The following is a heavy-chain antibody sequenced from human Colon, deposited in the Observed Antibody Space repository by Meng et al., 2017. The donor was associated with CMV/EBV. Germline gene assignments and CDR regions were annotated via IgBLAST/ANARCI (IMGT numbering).Heavy chain of an antibody. D-gene: IGHD2-8*01. V-gene: IGHV4-39*07. CDR2: IYYRGRT. CDR1: GGSISSSGYN. J-gene: IGHJ5*02. Sequence: GSLRLSCTVSGGSISSSGYNWGWIRQPPGEGLEWIGSIYYRGRTYYNPSLKSRVTMSIDTSKNQFSLKLSSVTAADTAVYYCARDISAYCTNGVCYTRGWFDPWGQGTLVTVSS. CDR3: ARDISAYCTNGVCYTRGWFDP.